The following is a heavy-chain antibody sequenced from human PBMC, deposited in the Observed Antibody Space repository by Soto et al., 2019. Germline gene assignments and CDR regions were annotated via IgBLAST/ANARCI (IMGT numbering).Heavy chain of an antibody. CDR1: GSSISSYY. Sequence: SETLSLTCTVPGSSISSYYWSWIRQPPGKGLEWIGYIYYSGSTNYNPSLKSRVTISVDTSKNQFSLKLSSVTAADTAVYYCARELWFGELTTNYYGMDVWGQGTTVTVSS. CDR2: IYYSGST. D-gene: IGHD3-10*01. CDR3: ARELWFGELTTNYYGMDV. V-gene: IGHV4-59*01. J-gene: IGHJ6*02.